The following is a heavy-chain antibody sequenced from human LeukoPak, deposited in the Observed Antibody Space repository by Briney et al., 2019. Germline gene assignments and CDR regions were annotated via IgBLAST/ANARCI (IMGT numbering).Heavy chain of an antibody. CDR3: TRDGGFQYYFDY. Sequence: AGGSLRLSCTASGFTFGDYAMNWVRQAPGEGLEWVAFIRSKAYGGTTEYAASVKGRFTFSRDDSKSIAYLQMNSLKTEDTAVYYCTRDGGFQYYFDYWGQGTLVTVSS. CDR1: GFTFGDYA. CDR2: IRSKAYGGTT. J-gene: IGHJ4*02. D-gene: IGHD2-15*01. V-gene: IGHV3-49*04.